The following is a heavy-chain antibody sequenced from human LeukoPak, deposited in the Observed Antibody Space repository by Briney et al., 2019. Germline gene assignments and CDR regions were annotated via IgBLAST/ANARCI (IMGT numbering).Heavy chain of an antibody. CDR1: GGSISSYY. Sequence: SETLSLTCTVSGGSISSYYWSWIRQPPGKGLEWIGYIYYSGSTNYNPSLKSRVTISLDTSKNQFSLKLSSVTAADTAVYYCARDRSGWYAWFDPWGQGTLVTVSS. CDR2: IYYSGST. D-gene: IGHD6-19*01. J-gene: IGHJ5*02. V-gene: IGHV4-59*01. CDR3: ARDRSGWYAWFDP.